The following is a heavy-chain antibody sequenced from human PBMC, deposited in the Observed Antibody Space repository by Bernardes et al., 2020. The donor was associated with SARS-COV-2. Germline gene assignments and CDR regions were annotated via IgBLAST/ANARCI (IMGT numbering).Heavy chain of an antibody. D-gene: IGHD6-19*01. V-gene: IGHV3-74*01. CDR2: INPGATGT. J-gene: IGHJ4*02. Sequence: GGSLRLSCVGSGFTFSSHWMHWVRQAPGKGLVWVSRINPGATGTNYPDSVKGRFTVSRDNARSTLYVQMNSLRGEDTAVYYCARGALDGGGRYLIDYWGQGILVTVSS. CDR1: GFTFSSHW. CDR3: ARGALDGGGRYLIDY.